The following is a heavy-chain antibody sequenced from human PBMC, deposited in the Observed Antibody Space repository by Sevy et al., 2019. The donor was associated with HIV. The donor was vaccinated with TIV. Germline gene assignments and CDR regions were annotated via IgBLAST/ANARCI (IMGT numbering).Heavy chain of an antibody. V-gene: IGHV3-53*01. Sequence: GGSLRLSCAASGFNVSSNYMNWVRQAPGKGLEWVSVIYSGANTDYADSVKGRFTISRDTTKNTMYLQMNSLRAEDTDVYYCARDTITYYYDSSGYYTSGYGMDVWGQGTTVTVSS. CDR3: ARDTITYYYDSSGYYTSGYGMDV. CDR1: GFNVSSNY. CDR2: IYSGANT. J-gene: IGHJ6*02. D-gene: IGHD3-22*01.